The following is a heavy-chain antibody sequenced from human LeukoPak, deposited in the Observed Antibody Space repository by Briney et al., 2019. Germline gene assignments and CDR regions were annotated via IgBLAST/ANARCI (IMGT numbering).Heavy chain of an antibody. Sequence: ASVKVSCKASGYTFTGYYMHWVRQAPGQGLEWMGWINPNSGGTNYAQKFQGRVTMTRDTSISTAYMELSRLRSDDTAVYYCARVADGSSGYYINDYLGQGTLVTVFS. CDR3: ARVADGSSGYYINDY. V-gene: IGHV1-2*02. CDR1: GYTFTGYY. D-gene: IGHD3-22*01. CDR2: INPNSGGT. J-gene: IGHJ4*02.